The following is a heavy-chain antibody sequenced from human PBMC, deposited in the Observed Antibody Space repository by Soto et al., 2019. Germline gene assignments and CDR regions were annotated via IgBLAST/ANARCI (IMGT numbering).Heavy chain of an antibody. D-gene: IGHD6-13*01. J-gene: IGHJ4*02. Sequence: QAQRQESGPGLVKASETLSLTCTVSGGSIRSYYWSWIRQPPGKGLEWIGYISYSGGTNYNPSLKSRVTRSVDTSKNQFSLKLSSVTAADTAVYYCARDDYSSSWYDYWGQGTLVTVSS. CDR2: ISYSGGT. CDR1: GGSIRSYY. V-gene: IGHV4-59*01. CDR3: ARDDYSSSWYDY.